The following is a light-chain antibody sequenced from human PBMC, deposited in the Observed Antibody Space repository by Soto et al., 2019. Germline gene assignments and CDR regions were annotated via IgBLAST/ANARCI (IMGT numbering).Light chain of an antibody. CDR3: CSKAGTSTAV. CDR1: SSDVDDYNY. Sequence: QSALTQPRSVSGSPGQSVTISCTGTSSDVDDYNYVSWFQQHPGKAPKLMIYDVSERPSGVPDRFSGSKSGNTASLTISGLQAEDEADYYCCSKAGTSTAVFGGGTKVTVL. V-gene: IGLV2-11*01. J-gene: IGLJ2*01. CDR2: DVS.